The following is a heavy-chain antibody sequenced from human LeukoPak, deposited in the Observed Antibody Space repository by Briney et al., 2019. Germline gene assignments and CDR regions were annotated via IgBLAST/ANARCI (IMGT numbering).Heavy chain of an antibody. CDR1: GYSLTELS. D-gene: IGHD4-23*01. CDR3: ATGDYGGIYFDS. Sequence: ASVKVSCRVSGYSLTELSIHWVRQRPGEGLEWMGGFDRESGKTLYSRDFEGRVTMTEDASLATAYLHLSSLRSDDTAVYYCATGDYGGIYFDSWGQGTLLIVSS. V-gene: IGHV1-24*01. J-gene: IGHJ4*02. CDR2: FDRESGKT.